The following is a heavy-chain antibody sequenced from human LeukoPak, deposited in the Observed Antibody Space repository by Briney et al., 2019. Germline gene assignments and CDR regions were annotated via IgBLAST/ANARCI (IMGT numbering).Heavy chain of an antibody. J-gene: IGHJ4*02. D-gene: IGHD3-22*01. CDR1: GGSIGSSS. CDR2: IYTSGST. CDR3: AREIPSITMIVVAFDY. Sequence: SKTRSLTCPVSGGSIGSSSWSWIRQPPGKGLNWIGLIYTSGSTNYNPSLKSRVTMSVDTSKNQFSLKLSSVTAADTAVYYCAREIPSITMIVVAFDYWGQGTLVTVSS. V-gene: IGHV4-4*07.